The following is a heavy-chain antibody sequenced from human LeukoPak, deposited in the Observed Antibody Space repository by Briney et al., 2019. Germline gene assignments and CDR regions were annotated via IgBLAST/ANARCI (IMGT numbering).Heavy chain of an antibody. CDR1: GYSFTSYW. CDR2: INPGDADT. D-gene: IGHD4-17*01. Sequence: GESLKISCKGSGYSFTSYWIGWVRQMPGKGLEWMGIINPGDADTRYSPSFQGQVTISADKPISTAYLQWSSLKASDTAMYYCARHQTTVTTGHYYYYGMDVWGQGTTVTVSS. CDR3: ARHQTTVTTGHYYYYGMDV. V-gene: IGHV5-51*01. J-gene: IGHJ6*02.